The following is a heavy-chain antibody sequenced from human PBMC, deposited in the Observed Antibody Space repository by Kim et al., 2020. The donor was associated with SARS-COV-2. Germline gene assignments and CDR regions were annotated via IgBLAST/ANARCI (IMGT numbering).Heavy chain of an antibody. J-gene: IGHJ5*02. CDR2: IYYSGST. Sequence: SETLSLTCTVSGGSISSSSYYWGWIRQPPGKGLEWIGSIYYSGSTYYNPSLKSRVTISVDTSKNQFSLKLSSVTAADTAVYYCARDRMITFGGVIRLHNWFDPWGQGTLVTVSS. D-gene: IGHD3-16*01. CDR3: ARDRMITFGGVIRLHNWFDP. V-gene: IGHV4-39*07. CDR1: GGSISSSSYY.